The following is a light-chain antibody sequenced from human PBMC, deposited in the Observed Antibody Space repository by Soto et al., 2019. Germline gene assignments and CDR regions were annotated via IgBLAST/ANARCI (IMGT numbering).Light chain of an antibody. J-gene: IGKJ2*01. CDR3: QQYGSSPGT. CDR1: QSVSNNY. Sequence: EIVLTQSPGTLSLSPGERATLSCRASQSVSNNYLAWYQQKPGQAPRLLISGASSRATGIPDRFSGGGSGTDFTLTISRVEPEDFEVYSCQQYGSSPGTFGQGTKLEIK. V-gene: IGKV3-20*01. CDR2: GAS.